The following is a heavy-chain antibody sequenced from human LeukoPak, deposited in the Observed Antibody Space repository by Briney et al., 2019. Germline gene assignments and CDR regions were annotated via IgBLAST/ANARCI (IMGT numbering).Heavy chain of an antibody. CDR2: IWYDESKK. D-gene: IGHD1-26*01. CDR1: GFTFSSYG. V-gene: IGHV3-33*01. CDR3: AREGGIGLDY. Sequence: GGSLRLSCAASGFTFSSYGMHWVRQAPGKGLEWVAVIWYDESKKYHADSVKGRFTISRDVSKNTLYLQMNSLRAEDTAVYYCAREGGIGLDYWGQGTLVTVSS. J-gene: IGHJ4*02.